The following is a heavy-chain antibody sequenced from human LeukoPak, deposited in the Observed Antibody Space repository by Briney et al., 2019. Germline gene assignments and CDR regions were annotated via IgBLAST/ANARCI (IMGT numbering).Heavy chain of an antibody. J-gene: IGHJ3*02. CDR3: VKSAGKDGYRDVYDI. Sequence: GGSLRLSCVPSGISFSNSAMNWVRQAPGKGLEWVSTITKNGDKTYYADSVKGLFTISRDTFRDTLYLQMNSLRAEDTAVYHCVKSAGKDGYRDVYDIWGQGTVVTVSS. CDR1: GISFSNSA. V-gene: IGHV3-23*01. D-gene: IGHD5-24*01. CDR2: ITKNGDKT.